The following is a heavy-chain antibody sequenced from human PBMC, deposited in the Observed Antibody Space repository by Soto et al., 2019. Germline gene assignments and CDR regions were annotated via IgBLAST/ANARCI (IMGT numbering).Heavy chain of an antibody. CDR2: IRPYNGDT. CDR3: ARDYGNTFVEY. CDR1: GYTFASYD. Sequence: QVQLMQSGAEVKKPGASVKVSCKASGYTFASYDFSWVRQAPGQGLEWMGWIRPYNGDTKYAQRFQGRVTMTTDTPTNTAYMEPRSLRSADTAVYFCARDYGNTFVEYWGQGSVVIVSS. D-gene: IGHD3-16*01. J-gene: IGHJ4*02. V-gene: IGHV1-18*01.